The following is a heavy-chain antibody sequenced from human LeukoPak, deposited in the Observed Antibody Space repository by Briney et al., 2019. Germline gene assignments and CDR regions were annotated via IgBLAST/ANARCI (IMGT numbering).Heavy chain of an antibody. CDR3: ARRKGQYCSSTSCQGAFDY. V-gene: IGHV3-30*01. D-gene: IGHD2-2*01. CDR1: GLTFSYYA. Sequence: GRSLRLSCAASGLTFSYYAMHWVRQAPGKGLEWVAVISYDGDNAYYADSVKGRFTISRDNSKNTLYLQMNSLRAEDTAVYYCARRKGQYCSSTSCQGAFDYWGQGTLVTVSS. CDR2: ISYDGDNA. J-gene: IGHJ4*02.